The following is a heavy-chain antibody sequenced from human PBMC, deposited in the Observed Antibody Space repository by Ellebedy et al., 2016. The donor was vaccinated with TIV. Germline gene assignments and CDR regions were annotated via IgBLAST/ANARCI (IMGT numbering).Heavy chain of an antibody. D-gene: IGHD3-10*01. CDR2: IYYSGST. V-gene: IGHV4-59*01. Sequence: MPSETLSLTCTVSGGSISSYYWSWIRQPPGKGLEWIGYIYYSGSTNYNPSLKSRVTISVDTSKNQFSLKLSSVTAADTAVYYCARVYRSSGRYDYWGQGTLVTVSS. CDR3: ARVYRSSGRYDY. J-gene: IGHJ4*02. CDR1: GGSISSYY.